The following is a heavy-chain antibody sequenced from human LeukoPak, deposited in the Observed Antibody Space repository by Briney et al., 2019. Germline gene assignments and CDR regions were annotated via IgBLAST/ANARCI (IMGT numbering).Heavy chain of an antibody. Sequence: GGSLRLSCAASGFTFSSYGMSWVRQAPGKGLEWVSAISGSGGSTYYADSVKGRFTISRDNSKNTLYLQMNSLRAEDTAVYYCAIQAVVGKRYGSGSYYFDYWGQGTLVTVSS. CDR3: AIQAVVGKRYGSGSYYFDY. D-gene: IGHD3-10*01. CDR2: ISGSGGST. CDR1: GFTFSSYG. J-gene: IGHJ4*02. V-gene: IGHV3-23*01.